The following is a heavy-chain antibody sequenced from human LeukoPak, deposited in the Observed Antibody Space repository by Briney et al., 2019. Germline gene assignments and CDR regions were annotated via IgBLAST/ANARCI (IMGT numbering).Heavy chain of an antibody. CDR1: GFTFSSYG. D-gene: IGHD6-13*01. CDR3: AKPYSSSWYGLFDY. CDR2: ISYDGSNK. V-gene: IGHV3-30*18. J-gene: IGHJ4*02. Sequence: GGSLRLSCAASGFTFSSYGMHWVRQAPGKGLGWVAVISYDGSNKYYADSVKGRFTISRDNSKNTLYLQMNSLRAEDTAVYYCAKPYSSSWYGLFDYWGQGTLVTVSS.